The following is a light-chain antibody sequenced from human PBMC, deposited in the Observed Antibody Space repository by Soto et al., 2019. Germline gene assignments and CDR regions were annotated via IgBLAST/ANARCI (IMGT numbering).Light chain of an antibody. J-gene: IGKJ1*01. CDR2: KAS. CDR3: QQYDIYPWT. CDR1: QSISSW. V-gene: IGKV1-5*03. Sequence: DIQMTQSPSTLSASVGDRITITCRASQSISSWLAWYQQIPGKAPKLLIYKASSLESGVPSRFSGSGSGTEFTLTISSLQPDDFATYYCQQYDIYPWTFGQGTKVEIK.